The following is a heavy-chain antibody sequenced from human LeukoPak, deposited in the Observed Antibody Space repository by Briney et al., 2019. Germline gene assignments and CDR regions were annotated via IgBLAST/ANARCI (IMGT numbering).Heavy chain of an antibody. J-gene: IGHJ3*02. CDR2: SYSGGST. V-gene: IGHV3-66*01. Sequence: GGSLRLSCAASGFTFSNYWMTWFRQTPGKGLEWVSVSYSGGSTYYADSVKGRFTISRDNSKNTLYLQMNSLRAEDTAVYYCARVDPRLSSGWIDAFDIWGQGTMVTVSS. D-gene: IGHD3-22*01. CDR1: GFTFSNYW. CDR3: ARVDPRLSSGWIDAFDI.